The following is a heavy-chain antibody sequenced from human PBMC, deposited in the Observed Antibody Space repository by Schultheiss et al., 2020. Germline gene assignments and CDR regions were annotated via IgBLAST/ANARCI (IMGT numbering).Heavy chain of an antibody. Sequence: GGSLRLSCAASGFTFSSYAMSWFRQAPGKGLEWVSAISGSGGSTYYADSVKGRFTISRDNSKNTLCLQMNSLRAEDTAVYYCAKDRAVPLLIDYWGQGTLVTVSS. CDR1: GFTFSSYA. CDR2: ISGSGGST. D-gene: IGHD1-26*01. V-gene: IGHV3-23*01. CDR3: AKDRAVPLLIDY. J-gene: IGHJ4*02.